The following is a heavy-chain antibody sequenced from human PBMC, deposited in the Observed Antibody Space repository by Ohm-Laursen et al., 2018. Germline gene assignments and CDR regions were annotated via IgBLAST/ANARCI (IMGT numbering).Heavy chain of an antibody. CDR1: GFTINSNY. J-gene: IGHJ4*02. CDR2: IYSGGST. D-gene: IGHD3-22*01. Sequence: SLRLSCAASGFTINSNYMNWARQAPGKGLEWVSVIYSGGSTYYADSVKGRFTISRDNSKNTLYLQMNSLRAEDTAVYYCARVPPNYYDSSGYLDYWGQGTLVTVSS. V-gene: IGHV3-66*01. CDR3: ARVPPNYYDSSGYLDY.